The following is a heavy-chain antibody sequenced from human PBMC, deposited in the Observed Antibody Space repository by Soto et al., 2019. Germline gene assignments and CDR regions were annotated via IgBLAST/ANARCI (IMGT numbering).Heavy chain of an antibody. J-gene: IGHJ4*02. CDR2: IIPIFGTA. D-gene: IGHD2-8*01. CDR1: GGTFSSYA. Sequence: QVQLVQSGAEVKKPGSSVKFSCKASGGTFSSYAISWVRQAPGQGLEWMGGIIPIFGTANYAQKFQGRVTITADESTSTAYMELSSLRSEDTAVYYCARELNCTNGVCPFDYWGQGTLVTVSS. V-gene: IGHV1-69*01. CDR3: ARELNCTNGVCPFDY.